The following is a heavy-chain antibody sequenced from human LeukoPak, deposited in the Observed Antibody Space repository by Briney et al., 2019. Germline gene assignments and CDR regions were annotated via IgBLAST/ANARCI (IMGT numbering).Heavy chain of an antibody. J-gene: IGHJ4*02. CDR1: GFTFSSYA. V-gene: IGHV3-23*01. D-gene: IGHD6-19*01. CDR2: ISGSGGST. Sequence: GGSLRLSCAASGFTFSSYAMSWVRQAPGKGLEWVSAISGSGGSTYYADSVKGRFTISRDNAKNSLYLQMNSLRAEDTAVYYCARDIPLAGRELFDYWGQGTLVTVSS. CDR3: ARDIPLAGRELFDY.